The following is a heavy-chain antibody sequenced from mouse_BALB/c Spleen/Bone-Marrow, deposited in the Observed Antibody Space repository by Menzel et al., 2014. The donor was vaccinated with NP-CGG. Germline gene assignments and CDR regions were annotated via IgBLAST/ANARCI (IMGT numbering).Heavy chain of an antibody. CDR2: INPDSSTI. CDR3: ARLGYYGSFAY. D-gene: IGHD1-2*01. Sequence: EVQLVESGGGLVQPGGSLKLSCAASGFDFSRFWMSWVRQAPGKGLEWIGEINPDSSTINYTPSLKDKFIISRDNAKNTLYLQMSKVKTEDTALYYCARLGYYGSFAYWGQGTLVTVSA. V-gene: IGHV4-1*02. J-gene: IGHJ3*01. CDR1: GFDFSRFW.